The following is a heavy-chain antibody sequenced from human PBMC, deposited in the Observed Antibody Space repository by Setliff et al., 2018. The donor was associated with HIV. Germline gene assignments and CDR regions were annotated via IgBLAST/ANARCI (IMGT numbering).Heavy chain of an antibody. D-gene: IGHD3-3*01. CDR2: ISAYNGHT. CDR1: GYAFTSYG. V-gene: IGHV1-18*01. J-gene: IGHJ3*02. CDR3: AREYYDFWSGYSDAFHI. Sequence: ASVKVSCKASGYAFTSYGISWVRQAPGQGLEWMGWISAYNGHTNYAQKFQGRVTMTTDTSTSTAYTELRSLRSDDTAVYYCAREYYDFWSGYSDAFHIWGQGTMVTVSS.